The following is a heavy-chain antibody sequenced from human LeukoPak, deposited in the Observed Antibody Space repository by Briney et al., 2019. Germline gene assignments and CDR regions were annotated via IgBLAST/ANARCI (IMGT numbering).Heavy chain of an antibody. V-gene: IGHV4-39*07. D-gene: IGHD3-3*01. CDR2: IYYSGST. Sequence: PSETLSLTCTVSGGSISSSSYYWGWIRQPPGKGLEWIGSIYYSGSTYYNPSLKSRVTMSADTSKNQFSLKLTSVTAADTAVYYCARDIYDFWSGYPNWFDPWGQGTLVTVSS. CDR3: ARDIYDFWSGYPNWFDP. CDR1: GGSISSSSYY. J-gene: IGHJ5*02.